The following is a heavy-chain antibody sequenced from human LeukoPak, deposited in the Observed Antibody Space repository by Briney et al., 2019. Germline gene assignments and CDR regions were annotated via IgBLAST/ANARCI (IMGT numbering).Heavy chain of an antibody. J-gene: IGHJ4*02. Sequence: GGSLRLSCAASGFTSSSHSMNWVRQAPGKGLEWVSSLSSSSDYIFYADSVKGRFTISRDNAKNSLYLQMNSLRAEDTAVYYCLRDPSSGGSRGYWGQGTLVTVSS. CDR1: GFTSSSHS. D-gene: IGHD2-15*01. CDR3: LRDPSSGGSRGY. V-gene: IGHV3-21*01. CDR2: LSSSSDYI.